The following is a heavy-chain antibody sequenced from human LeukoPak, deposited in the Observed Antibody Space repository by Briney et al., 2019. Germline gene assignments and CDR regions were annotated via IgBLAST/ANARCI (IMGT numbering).Heavy chain of an antibody. D-gene: IGHD5-18*01. CDR2: MNPNSGNT. J-gene: IGHJ6*03. Sequence: ASVKVSCKASGYTFTSYDINWMRQATGQGLEWMGWMNPNSGNTGYAQKFQGRVTITRNTSISTAYMELSSLRSEDTAVYYCARDNGYSYGYYYYYYMDVWGKGTTVTVSS. V-gene: IGHV1-8*03. CDR3: ARDNGYSYGYYYYYYMDV. CDR1: GYTFTSYD.